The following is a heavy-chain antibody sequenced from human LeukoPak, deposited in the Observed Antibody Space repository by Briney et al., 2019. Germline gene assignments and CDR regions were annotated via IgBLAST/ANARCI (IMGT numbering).Heavy chain of an antibody. V-gene: IGHV4-59*01. J-gene: IGHJ4*02. Sequence: SETLSLTCTVSGGSISGYYWSWIRQPPGKGLEWIGYIYYTGITNYNPSLRSRVTISVDKSKNQFSLKLSSVTAADTAVYYCARDNGGNSGGIGYFDYWGQGTLVTVSS. CDR2: IYYTGIT. CDR1: GGSISGYY. D-gene: IGHD4-23*01. CDR3: ARDNGGNSGGIGYFDY.